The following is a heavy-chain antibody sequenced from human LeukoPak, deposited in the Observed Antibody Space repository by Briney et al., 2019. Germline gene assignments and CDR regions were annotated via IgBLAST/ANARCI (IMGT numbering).Heavy chain of an antibody. Sequence: GGSLRLSCTASGFSFRTYNLHWVRQAPGKGLEWVAVISYNGGYIHYEDSVKGRFTISRDNSKNTHYLQMSSLRAEDTGIYYCAKGGHYSFFDYWGQGTLVTVSS. D-gene: IGHD4-11*01. V-gene: IGHV3-33*06. J-gene: IGHJ4*02. CDR1: GFSFRTYN. CDR2: ISYNGGYI. CDR3: AKGGHYSFFDY.